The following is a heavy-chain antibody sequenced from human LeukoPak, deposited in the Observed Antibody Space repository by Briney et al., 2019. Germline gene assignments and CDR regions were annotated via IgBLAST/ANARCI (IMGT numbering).Heavy chain of an antibody. CDR1: GYTFTGYY. D-gene: IGHD2-2*01. V-gene: IGHV1-2*02. CDR3: ARGDIVVVPAAIHYYYYYYMDV. J-gene: IGHJ6*03. CDR2: INPNSGGT. Sequence: ASVKASCKASGYTFTGYYMHWVRQAPGQGLEWMGWINPNSGGTNYAQKFQGRVTMTRDTSISTAYMELSRLRSDDTAVYYCARGDIVVVPAAIHYYYYYYMDVWGKGTTVTVSS.